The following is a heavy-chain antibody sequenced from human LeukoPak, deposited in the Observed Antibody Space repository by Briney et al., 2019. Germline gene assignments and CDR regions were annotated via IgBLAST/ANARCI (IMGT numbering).Heavy chain of an antibody. CDR2: ISWNSGSI. Sequence: GGSLRLSCAASGFTFDDYAMHWVRQAPGKGLEWVSGISWNSGSIGYADSVKGRFTISRDNAKNSLYLQMNSLRAEDTAVYYCAIGGVTWRMDVWGQGTTVTVSS. J-gene: IGHJ6*02. CDR3: AIGGVTWRMDV. CDR1: GFTFDDYA. V-gene: IGHV3-9*01. D-gene: IGHD3-10*01.